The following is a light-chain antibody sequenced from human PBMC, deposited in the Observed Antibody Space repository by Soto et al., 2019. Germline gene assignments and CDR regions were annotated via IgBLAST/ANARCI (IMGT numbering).Light chain of an antibody. J-gene: IGKJ4*01. CDR2: KIS. V-gene: IGKV2-24*01. Sequence: DIVLTQTPLSSPVTLGQPASISCRSSQSIVHGDGDTYLSWLQQRPGQPPRLLIYKISNRFSGVPDRFSGSGAGTDFTLKISSVQPEDVGFYYCMQDTEFQVTIGGGTKVEIK. CDR1: QSIVHGDGDTY. CDR3: MQDTEFQVT.